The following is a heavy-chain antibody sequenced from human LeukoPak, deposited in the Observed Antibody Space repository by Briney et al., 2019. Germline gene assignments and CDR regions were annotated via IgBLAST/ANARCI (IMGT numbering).Heavy chain of an antibody. CDR2: IRYDGSTK. Sequence: GGAPSLSLSAAGFPFHSHGMHWGRPAPGKGVGGVAFIRYDGSTKYYADSVKGRFTISRDNSKNTLYLQMNSLRAEDTAVYYCAQLISVAGDFDYWGQGTLVTVSS. CDR1: GFPFHSHG. J-gene: IGHJ4*02. V-gene: IGHV3-30*02. D-gene: IGHD6-19*01. CDR3: AQLISVAGDFDY.